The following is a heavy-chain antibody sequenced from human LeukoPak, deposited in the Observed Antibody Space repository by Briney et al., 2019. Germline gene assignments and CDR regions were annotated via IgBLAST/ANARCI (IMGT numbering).Heavy chain of an antibody. Sequence: NPGGSLRLSCAASGFTFSDYYMSWIRQAPGKGLEWVTYISSSGSTIYYADSVKGRFTISRDNAKNSLYLQMNSLGAEDTAVYYCASYYYGSGSYSTEWAQGTLVTVSS. D-gene: IGHD3-10*01. CDR1: GFTFSDYY. V-gene: IGHV3-11*01. CDR3: ASYYYGSGSYSTE. J-gene: IGHJ4*02. CDR2: ISSSGSTI.